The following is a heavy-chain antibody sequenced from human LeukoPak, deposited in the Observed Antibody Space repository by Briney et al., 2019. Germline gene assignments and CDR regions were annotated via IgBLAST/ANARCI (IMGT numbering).Heavy chain of an antibody. CDR3: AKETSGYYGFDY. CDR2: ISGSGGST. D-gene: IGHD6-25*01. V-gene: IGHV3-23*01. CDR1: GFTFSSYA. Sequence: GGSLRLSCAASGFTFSSYAMTWVRQAPGKGLEWVPAISGSGGSTYYADSVKGRFTISRDNSKNTLYLQMNSLRAEDTAVYYCAKETSGYYGFDYWGQGTLVTVSS. J-gene: IGHJ4*02.